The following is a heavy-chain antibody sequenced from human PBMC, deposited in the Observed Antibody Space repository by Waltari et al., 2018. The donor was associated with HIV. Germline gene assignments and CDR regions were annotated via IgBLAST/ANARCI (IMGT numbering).Heavy chain of an antibody. CDR3: VKSMRDLRPSAFDL. Sequence: EVQLLESGGGLVQPGGSLRLSCAASGFNFRNFAISWVRQAPGKGPEWVSALSGSGSTASYADTVKGRFTISRDFSNNTLSLQMNNLRAEDTAVYFCVKSMRDLRPSAFDLWGQGTMVAISS. CDR2: LSGSGSTA. D-gene: IGHD2-8*01. CDR1: GFNFRNFA. J-gene: IGHJ3*01. V-gene: IGHV3-23*01.